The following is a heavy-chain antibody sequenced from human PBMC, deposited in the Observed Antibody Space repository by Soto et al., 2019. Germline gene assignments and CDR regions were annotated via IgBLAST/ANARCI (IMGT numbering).Heavy chain of an antibody. CDR2: VSGYNGNT. CDR3: ARDEGSHGFDS. J-gene: IGHJ4*02. Sequence: QVQLVQSGAEVKKPGASVRVSCKASGYTFTNYGISWVRHATGQGLEWMGWVSGYNGNTNYAQKLRGRVTMTTDTSTSTDYMELRTLRSDDTAVYYCARDEGSHGFDSWGQGTLVTVSS. CDR1: GYTFTNYG. D-gene: IGHD6-19*01. V-gene: IGHV1-18*04.